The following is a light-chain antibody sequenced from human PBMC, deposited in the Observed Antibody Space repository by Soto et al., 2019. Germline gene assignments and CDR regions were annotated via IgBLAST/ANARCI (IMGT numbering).Light chain of an antibody. CDR1: QSVSSN. J-gene: IGKJ4*01. CDR3: QQYHTWPIT. Sequence: VMTQSLATLSVTPGEKATLSGRASQSVSSNLAWYQQKPGQAPRLLISGASTRATGIPARFSGSGSGTEFTLTISSLQSEDCAIYYCQQYHTWPITSAGGVKV. CDR2: GAS. V-gene: IGKV3-15*01.